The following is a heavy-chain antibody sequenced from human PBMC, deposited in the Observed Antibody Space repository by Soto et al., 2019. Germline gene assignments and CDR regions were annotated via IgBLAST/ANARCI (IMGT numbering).Heavy chain of an antibody. CDR2: ILADFNT. CDR3: ARRVEGYFDF. CDR1: GFTFSDYT. Sequence: EVQLLESGGGLVQSGGSLTLSCAASGFTFSDYTMTWVRQAPGKVLECISVILADFNTYYAGSVRGRFTISRDNSKNTLYLQMDSLRAEDTAVYYCARRVEGYFDFWGQGALVTVSS. V-gene: IGHV3-23*03. J-gene: IGHJ4*02.